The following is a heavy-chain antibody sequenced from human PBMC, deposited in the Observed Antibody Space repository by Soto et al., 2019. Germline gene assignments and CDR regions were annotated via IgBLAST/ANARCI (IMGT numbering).Heavy chain of an antibody. D-gene: IGHD3-16*01. CDR1: GYSFTSNG. V-gene: IGHV1-8*01. Sequence: APVRVSCKASGYSFTSNGVTWVRQAPGQGLEWMGWMNPGSGDTGYAQKFQGRVTMTEDISIATAYMELSSLRSDDTAIYYCTRMATFDSLNWFAPWGQRTLVPVSA. CDR3: TRMATFDSLNWFAP. J-gene: IGHJ5*02. CDR2: MNPGSGDT.